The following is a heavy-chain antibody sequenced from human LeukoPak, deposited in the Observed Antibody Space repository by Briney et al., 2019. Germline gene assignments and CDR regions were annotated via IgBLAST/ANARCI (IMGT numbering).Heavy chain of an antibody. V-gene: IGHV4-39*07. CDR2: IYYSGST. D-gene: IGHD2-8*01. CDR1: GGSISSSSYY. CDR3: AQNGQSGFSFDP. J-gene: IGHJ5*02. Sequence: SETLSLTCTVSGGSISSSSYYWGWIRQPPGKGLEWIGSIYYSGSTYYNPSLKSRVTISVDTSKNQFSLKLSSVTAADTAVYYCAQNGQSGFSFDPWGQGTLVTVSS.